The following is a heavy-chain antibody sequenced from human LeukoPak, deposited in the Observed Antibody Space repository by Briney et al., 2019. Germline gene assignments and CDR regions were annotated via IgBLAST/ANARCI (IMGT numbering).Heavy chain of an antibody. CDR1: GDSISSYY. Sequence: SETLSLTCTVSGDSISSYYWSWIRQPPGKGLEWIGYIYHSGSTNYNPSLKSRVTISVDTSKNQFSLKLSSVTAADTAVYYCARPQEKDILTGSLSYWGQGTLVTVSS. CDR3: ARPQEKDILTGSLSY. J-gene: IGHJ4*02. CDR2: IYHSGST. V-gene: IGHV4-59*08. D-gene: IGHD3-9*01.